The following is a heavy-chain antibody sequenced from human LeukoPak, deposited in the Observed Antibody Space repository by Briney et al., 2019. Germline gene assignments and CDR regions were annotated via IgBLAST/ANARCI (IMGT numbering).Heavy chain of an antibody. CDR3: AASINTFYSSGLGY. CDR2: ISYDGSNK. D-gene: IGHD6-19*01. CDR1: GFTFSSYA. J-gene: IGHJ4*02. Sequence: GGSLRLSCAASGFTFSSYAMHWVRQAPGKGLEWVAVISYDGSNKYYADSVKGRFTISRDNSKNTLYLQMNSLRAEDTAVYYCAASINTFYSSGLGYWGQGTLVTVSS. V-gene: IGHV3-30*04.